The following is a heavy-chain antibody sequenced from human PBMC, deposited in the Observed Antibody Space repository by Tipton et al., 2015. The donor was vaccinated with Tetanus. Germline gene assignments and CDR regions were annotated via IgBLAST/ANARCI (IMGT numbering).Heavy chain of an antibody. CDR2: IDYFGTT. V-gene: IGHV4-59*01. D-gene: IGHD3-3*01. CDR1: GGSISTYH. J-gene: IGHJ4*02. CDR3: ARTSGYMYSDC. Sequence: TLSLTCTVSGGSISTYHWNWIRQFPGKGLEWIGYIDYFGTTKYNPSPKSRVAMSVDTSKNQLSLRLNSVTSADTAVYYCARTSGYMYSDCWGQGTLVTVSS.